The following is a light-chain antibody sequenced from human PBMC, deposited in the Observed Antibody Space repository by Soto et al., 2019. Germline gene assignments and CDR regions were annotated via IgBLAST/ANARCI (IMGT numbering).Light chain of an antibody. J-gene: IGLJ1*01. Sequence: QSALTQPPSASGTPGQRVTISCSGSSSNIGSNTVNWYQQLPATAPKLLIYSNNQRPSGVPDRFSGSKSGTSASLAISGLQSEYEADYYCAAWDDSLNGPYVFGTGTKVTVL. CDR3: AAWDDSLNGPYV. CDR2: SNN. CDR1: SSNIGSNT. V-gene: IGLV1-44*01.